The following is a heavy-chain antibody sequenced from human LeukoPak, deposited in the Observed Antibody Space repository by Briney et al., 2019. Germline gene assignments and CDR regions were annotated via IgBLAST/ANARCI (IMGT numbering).Heavy chain of an antibody. D-gene: IGHD4-17*01. CDR1: GYTFTSYA. CDR3: ARIFQTTVNGGYWFDP. J-gene: IGHJ5*02. V-gene: IGHV7-4-1*02. CDR2: INTNTGNP. Sequence: GASVKVSCKASGYTFTSYAMNWVRQAPGQGLEWMGWINTNTGNPTYAQGFTGRFVFSLDTSVSTAYLQISSLKAEDTAVYYCARIFQTTVNGGYWFDPWGQGTLVTVSS.